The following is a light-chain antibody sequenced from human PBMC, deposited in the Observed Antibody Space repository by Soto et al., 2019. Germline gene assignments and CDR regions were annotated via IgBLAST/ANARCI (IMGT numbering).Light chain of an antibody. V-gene: IGKV1-17*01. CDR3: LQHYYSPWT. CDR2: DSS. Sequence: DIQMTQSPSSLSASVGDRVTITCRASHGIRNDLGWYHQKPGKAPKLLIYDSSNLHSGVPSRFSGSGSGTEFTLTISSLQPEDFATYSCLQHYYSPWTFGQGTKV. J-gene: IGKJ1*01. CDR1: HGIRND.